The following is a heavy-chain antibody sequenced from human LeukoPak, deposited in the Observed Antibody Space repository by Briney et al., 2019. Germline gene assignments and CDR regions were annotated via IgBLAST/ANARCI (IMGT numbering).Heavy chain of an antibody. CDR2: ISGSGGST. CDR3: AKGAILHDYDSSLYYFDY. Sequence: PGGSLRLSCAVSGFTFDDYAMHWVRQVPGKGLEWVSAISGSGGSTYYADSVKGRFTISRDNSKNTLYLQMNSLRAEDTAVYYCAKGAILHDYDSSLYYFDYWGQGTLVTVSS. V-gene: IGHV3-23*01. J-gene: IGHJ4*02. D-gene: IGHD3-22*01. CDR1: GFTFDDYA.